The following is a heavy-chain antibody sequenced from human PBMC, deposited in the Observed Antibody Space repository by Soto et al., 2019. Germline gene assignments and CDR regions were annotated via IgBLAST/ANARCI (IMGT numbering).Heavy chain of an antibody. CDR1: GYTFTGYY. J-gene: IGHJ4*02. Sequence: ASVKVSCKASGYTFTGYYMHWVRQAPGQGLEWMGWINPNSGGTNYAQKFQGRVTMTRDTSISTAYMELSRLRSDDTAVYYCARWAVVPAAKYYFDYWGQGTLVTVSS. CDR3: ARWAVVPAAKYYFDY. V-gene: IGHV1-2*02. D-gene: IGHD2-2*01. CDR2: INPNSGGT.